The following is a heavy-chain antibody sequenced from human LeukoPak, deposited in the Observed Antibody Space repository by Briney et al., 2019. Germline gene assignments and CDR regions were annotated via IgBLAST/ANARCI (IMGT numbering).Heavy chain of an antibody. Sequence: GGSLRLSCAASGFTFNSYWMTWVRQAPGKGLEWVANIKQDGSEKYYVDSVKGRFTISRDNAKNSLYLQMNSLRAEDTAVYYCARYPNAFDIWGQGTMVTVSS. CDR1: GFTFNSYW. V-gene: IGHV3-7*03. CDR2: IKQDGSEK. J-gene: IGHJ3*02. CDR3: ARYPNAFDI.